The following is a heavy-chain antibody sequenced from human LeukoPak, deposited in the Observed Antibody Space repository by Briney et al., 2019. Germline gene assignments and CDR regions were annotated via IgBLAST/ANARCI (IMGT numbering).Heavy chain of an antibody. CDR1: GFTFSSYA. J-gene: IGHJ6*03. D-gene: IGHD3-10*01. CDR3: AKVGPSLVRGLIRGGARYYYNYMDV. CDR2: ISGSGGDR. V-gene: IGHV3-23*01. Sequence: GGSLRLSCAGSGFTFSSYAMSWVRQAPGKGLEWVSAISGSGGDRYYADSVKGRFAISRDTSKNTLYLQMNSLRAEDTAVYYCAKVGPSLVRGLIRGGARYYYNYMDVWGKGTTVTISS.